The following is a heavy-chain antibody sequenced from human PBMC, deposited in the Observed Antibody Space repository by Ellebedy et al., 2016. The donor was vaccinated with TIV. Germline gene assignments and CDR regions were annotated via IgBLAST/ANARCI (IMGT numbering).Heavy chain of an antibody. V-gene: IGHV4-59*12. J-gene: IGHJ2*01. Sequence: MPSETLSLTCSVSGGSIGSYYWSWIRQAPGKGLEWIGYIYYRGSTKYNPSLKSRVTISVDTSKNQFSLKLSSVTAADTAVYYCARDQADTTLALWGRGTLVTVSS. CDR3: ARDQADTTLAL. D-gene: IGHD5-18*01. CDR1: GGSIGSYY. CDR2: IYYRGST.